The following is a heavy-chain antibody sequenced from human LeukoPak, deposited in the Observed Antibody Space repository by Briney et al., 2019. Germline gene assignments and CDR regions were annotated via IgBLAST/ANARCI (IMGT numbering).Heavy chain of an antibody. CDR2: MKQDGSEK. J-gene: IGHJ4*02. Sequence: GGPLRLSCAASGFSFSSFWMSWVRQAPGKGLEWVANMKQDGSEKYYVDSVKGRFTISRDNAKNSLYLQLNSLRAEDTAVYYCASAPAAYYFYYWGQGTLVTVSS. D-gene: IGHD2-2*01. V-gene: IGHV3-7*01. CDR3: ASAPAAYYFYY. CDR1: GFSFSSFW.